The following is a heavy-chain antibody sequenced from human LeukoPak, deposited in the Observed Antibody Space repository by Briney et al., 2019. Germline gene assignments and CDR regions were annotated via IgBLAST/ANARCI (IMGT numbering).Heavy chain of an antibody. CDR2: ISGSGGST. J-gene: IGHJ6*02. CDR3: AKGDMRGRSGGYPDYGDYVIPNYYYYYGMDV. V-gene: IGHV3-23*01. CDR1: GFTFSTYA. D-gene: IGHD4-17*01. Sequence: GGSLRLSCAASGFTFSTYALSWVRQAPGKGLEWVSAISGSGGSTYYADSVKGRFTISRDNSKNTLYLQMNSLRAEDTAVYYCAKGDMRGRSGGYPDYGDYVIPNYYYYYGMDVWGQGTTVTVSS.